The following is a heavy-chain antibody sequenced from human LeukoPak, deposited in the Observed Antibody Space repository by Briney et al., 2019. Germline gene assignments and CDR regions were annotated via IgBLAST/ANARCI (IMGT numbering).Heavy chain of an antibody. CDR2: FSGSGGSR. J-gene: IGHJ4*02. D-gene: IGHD3-22*01. CDR3: AKEDRSGSSGYNDY. V-gene: IGHV3-23*01. Sequence: PGGSLRLSCAASGFTFSSYAMSWVRQAPGKGLEWVSSFSGSGGSRYHADSVKGRFTISRDNSKNTLYLQMNSLKAEDTAVYYCAKEDRSGSSGYNDYWGQGTLVTVSS. CDR1: GFTFSSYA.